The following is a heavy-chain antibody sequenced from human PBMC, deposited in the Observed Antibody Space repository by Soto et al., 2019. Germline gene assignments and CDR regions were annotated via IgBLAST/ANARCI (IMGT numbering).Heavy chain of an antibody. Sequence: QAHLEQSGAELKRPGASVKVSCKASGYTFSDFDINWLRQASGQGPEWMGWMNAKSGDTFFAQRFQGKFNMTWDTSLSTAYMEVARLTSDDTAIYYCARGNPFNYAGFDVWGQGTTVAVSS. CDR3: ARGNPFNYAGFDV. CDR1: GYTFSDFD. V-gene: IGHV1-8*01. D-gene: IGHD3-16*01. J-gene: IGHJ6*02. CDR2: MNAKSGDT.